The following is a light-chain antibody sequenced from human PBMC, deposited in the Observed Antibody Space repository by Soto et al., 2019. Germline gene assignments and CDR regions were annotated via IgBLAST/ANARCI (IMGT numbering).Light chain of an antibody. Sequence: QSVLTQPPSVSGAPGQRVTISCTGSSSNIGAGYDVHWYQQLPGTAPKLLINGNSNRPSGIPDRFSGSKSGPSASLAITGLQAEDEADYYCQSYDRSLSGSGVFGGGTQLTVL. CDR2: GNS. V-gene: IGLV1-40*01. CDR1: SSNIGAGYD. J-gene: IGLJ2*01. CDR3: QSYDRSLSGSGV.